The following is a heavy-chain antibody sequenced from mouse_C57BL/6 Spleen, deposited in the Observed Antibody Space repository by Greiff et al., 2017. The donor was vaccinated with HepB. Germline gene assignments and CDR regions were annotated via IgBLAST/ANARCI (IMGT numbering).Heavy chain of an antibody. D-gene: IGHD4-1*02. Sequence: DVMLVESGGGLVKPGGSLKLSCAASGFTFSDYGMHWVRQAPEKGLEWVAYISSGSSTIYYADTVKGRFTISRDNAKNTLFLQMTSLRSEDTAMYYCARPTGAAWFAYWGQGTLVTVSA. CDR1: GFTFSDYG. V-gene: IGHV5-17*01. CDR2: ISSGSSTI. CDR3: ARPTGAAWFAY. J-gene: IGHJ3*01.